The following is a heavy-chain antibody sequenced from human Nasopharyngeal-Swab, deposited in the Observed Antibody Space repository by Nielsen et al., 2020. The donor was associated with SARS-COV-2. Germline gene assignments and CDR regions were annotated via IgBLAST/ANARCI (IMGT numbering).Heavy chain of an antibody. V-gene: IGHV6-1*01. Sequence: SQTPSLTRAVSGDRVSNDRAAWSWIRQSPSRGLEWLGRTWYRSKWNYDYATSLSGRLTVSPDTAKNQFSLHLNSVTPDDTAVYYCARIQQQLPGIVWGQGTMVIVSS. D-gene: IGHD6-13*01. J-gene: IGHJ3*01. CDR2: TWYRSKWNY. CDR3: ARIQQQLPGIV. CDR1: GDRVSNDRAA.